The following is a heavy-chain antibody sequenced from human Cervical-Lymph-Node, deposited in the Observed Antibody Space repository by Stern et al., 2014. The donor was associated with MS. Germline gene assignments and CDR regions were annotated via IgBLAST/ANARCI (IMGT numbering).Heavy chain of an antibody. CDR2: VSYDGTQR. CDR3: ARGGRGVGLEY. CDR1: GFTFSTYA. D-gene: IGHD3-10*01. V-gene: IGHV3-30-3*01. Sequence: EQLVESGGGLLQPGRSLSLSCVASGFTFSTYAMHWVRQAPGKGLGWVAFVSYDGTQRNSTDSVKARFTISRDNTKNTLYLHMNSMREEDTAVYFCARGGRGVGLEYWGQGALVTVSS. J-gene: IGHJ4*02.